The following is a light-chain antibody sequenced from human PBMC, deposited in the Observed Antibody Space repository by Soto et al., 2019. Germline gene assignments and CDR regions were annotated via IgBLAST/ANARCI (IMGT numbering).Light chain of an antibody. CDR2: AAS. J-gene: IGKJ1*01. Sequence: DIQMTQSPSSLSASVGDRDTITCRASQGISTYLVWYQQKPGTVPKLLIFAASTLQSGVPSRFSGSGSGIDFTLTICSLHPEDVATYYCQNYNGAPWTFGQGTKWIS. CDR1: QGISTY. CDR3: QNYNGAPWT. V-gene: IGKV1-27*01.